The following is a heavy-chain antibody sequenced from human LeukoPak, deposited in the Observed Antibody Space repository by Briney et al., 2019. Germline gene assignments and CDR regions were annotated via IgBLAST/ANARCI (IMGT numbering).Heavy chain of an antibody. V-gene: IGHV3-9*01. J-gene: IGHJ4*02. CDR3: AKDMGLGIDY. CDR1: GFTFDDYA. Sequence: GGSLRLSCAASGFTFDDYAMHWVRQPPAKGLEWVSGISWNSGSIGYADSVKGRFTISRDNAKNSLYLQMNSLRPEDTALYYCAKDMGLGIDYWGRGTLVTVSS. D-gene: IGHD3-10*01. CDR2: ISWNSGSI.